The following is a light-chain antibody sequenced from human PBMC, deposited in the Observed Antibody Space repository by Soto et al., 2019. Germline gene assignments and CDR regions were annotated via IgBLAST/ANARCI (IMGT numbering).Light chain of an antibody. V-gene: IGKV1-39*01. CDR1: QTISGY. CDR3: QQSFSAPLT. J-gene: IGKJ1*01. Sequence: DIQMTQSPSSLSAAVGDRVTVSCRASQTISGYLNWYQHKPGRAPKLLIYAASALVGGVPSRFVGSGSGTEFTLTISGLHPEDFATYYCQQSFSAPLTFGHGTKVDIK. CDR2: AAS.